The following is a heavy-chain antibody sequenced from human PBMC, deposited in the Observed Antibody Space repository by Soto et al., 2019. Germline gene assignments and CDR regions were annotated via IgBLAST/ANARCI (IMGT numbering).Heavy chain of an antibody. CDR3: ARDSSSSATH. V-gene: IGHV3-74*01. J-gene: IGHJ4*01. CDR1: GLPFGDNW. Sequence: EVQLVESGGGLVQPGGSLRLSCAASGLPFGDNWMHWVRQAPGKGLVWVSRISNDGSDTTYADSVRGRFTVSRDNAKNTLYLQMNSLRAEDTAVYYCARDSSSSATHWGHGTLVTVSS. CDR2: ISNDGSDT. D-gene: IGHD3-10*01.